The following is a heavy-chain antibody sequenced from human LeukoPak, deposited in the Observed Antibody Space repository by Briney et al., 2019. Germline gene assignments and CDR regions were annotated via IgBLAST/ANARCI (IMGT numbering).Heavy chain of an antibody. Sequence: WASVTVSFKATGYTFSRYGINWVRQAPGQGLEWVGWINTYTGKAEYAQNYQGRVSVTTDMSTNTAFMEVRNLRSADTAVYFCARGQYNYALDVWGQGTLLTVSS. CDR1: GYTFSRYG. J-gene: IGHJ3*01. CDR2: INTYTGKA. V-gene: IGHV1-18*01. CDR3: ARGQYNYALDV. D-gene: IGHD5-24*01.